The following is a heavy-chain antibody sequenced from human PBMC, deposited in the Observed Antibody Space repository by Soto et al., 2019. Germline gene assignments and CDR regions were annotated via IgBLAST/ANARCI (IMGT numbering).Heavy chain of an antibody. V-gene: IGHV1-2*02. Sequence: ASVKVSCKASGYTFTGYYMHWVRQAPGQGLEWMGWINPNSGGTNYAQKFQGRVTMTRDTSISTAYMELSRLRSDDTAVYYCARALRFLEWLPYYYYYGMDVWGQGTTVTVSS. D-gene: IGHD3-3*01. CDR3: ARALRFLEWLPYYYYYGMDV. CDR1: GYTFTGYY. CDR2: INPNSGGT. J-gene: IGHJ6*02.